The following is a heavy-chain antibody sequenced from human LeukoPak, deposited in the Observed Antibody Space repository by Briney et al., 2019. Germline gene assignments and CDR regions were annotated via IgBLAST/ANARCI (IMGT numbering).Heavy chain of an antibody. CDR1: GYSFTSYW. Sequence: GESLKISCKGSGYSFTSYWIGWVRQMPGKGLEWMGIIYPGDSDTRYSPSFQGQVTISADKSISTAYLQWSSLKASDTAMYYCARVHRAYCSSTSCFDAFDIWGQGTMVTVSS. J-gene: IGHJ3*02. D-gene: IGHD2-2*01. V-gene: IGHV5-51*01. CDR2: IYPGDSDT. CDR3: ARVHRAYCSSTSCFDAFDI.